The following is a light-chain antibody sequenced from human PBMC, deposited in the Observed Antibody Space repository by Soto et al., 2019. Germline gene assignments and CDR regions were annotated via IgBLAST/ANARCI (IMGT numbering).Light chain of an antibody. CDR1: SSDVGGYNY. CDR2: EVT. Sequence: QSALTQPPSASGSLGQSVTISCTGTSSDVGGYNYVSWHQQHPGKAPKVMIYEVTKRPPGVPDLFSGSKSGNPAYLTVYGLQAEEEADYYCSSFAGGGNPVLLGGGTKLTVL. V-gene: IGLV2-8*01. CDR3: SSFAGGGNPVL. J-gene: IGLJ2*01.